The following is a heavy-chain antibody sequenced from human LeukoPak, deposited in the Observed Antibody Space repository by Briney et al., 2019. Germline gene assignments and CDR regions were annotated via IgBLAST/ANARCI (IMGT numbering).Heavy chain of an antibody. CDR1: GGSISSYY. CDR3: AKQMHTAMVTGHYYYYMDV. Sequence: PSETLSLTCTVCGGSISSYYWSLIRQPPGKGLEWIGYIYYSGSTNYNPSLKSRVTISVDTSKNQFSLKLSSVTAADTTVYYCAKQMHTAMVTGHYYYYMDVWGKGTTVTVSS. CDR2: IYYSGST. J-gene: IGHJ6*03. V-gene: IGHV4-59*08. D-gene: IGHD5-18*01.